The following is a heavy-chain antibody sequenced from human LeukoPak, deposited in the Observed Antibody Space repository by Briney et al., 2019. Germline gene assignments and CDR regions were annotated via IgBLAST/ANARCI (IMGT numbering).Heavy chain of an antibody. V-gene: IGHV3-53*01. D-gene: IGHD3-22*01. CDR2: IYSAGST. J-gene: IGHJ1*01. CDR1: RFTFSSFA. Sequence: GGSLRLSCAASRFTFSSFAMSWVRQAPGKGLEWVSFIYSAGSTYYADSVKGRFTISRDNSKNTLYLQMNSLRAEDTAVYYCARDERSYDGSGRLIAEYFQHWGQGTLVTVSS. CDR3: ARDERSYDGSGRLIAEYFQH.